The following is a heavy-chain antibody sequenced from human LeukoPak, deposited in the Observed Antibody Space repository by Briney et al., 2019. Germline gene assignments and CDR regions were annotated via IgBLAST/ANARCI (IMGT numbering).Heavy chain of an antibody. CDR2: INHSGST. V-gene: IGHV4-34*01. J-gene: IGHJ6*03. CDR1: GGSFSGYY. CDR3: ARGPPRYTNYYYYMGV. D-gene: IGHD2-2*02. Sequence: SETLSLTCAVYGGSFSGYYWSWIRQPPGKGLEWIGEINHSGSTNYNPSLKSRVTISVDTSKNQFSLKLSSVTAADTAVYYCARGPPRYTNYYYYMGVWGKGTTVTVSS.